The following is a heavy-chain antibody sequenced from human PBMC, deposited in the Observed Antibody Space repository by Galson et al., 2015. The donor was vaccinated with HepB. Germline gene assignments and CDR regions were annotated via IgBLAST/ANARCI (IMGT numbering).Heavy chain of an antibody. CDR2: INPNSGGT. Sequence: SVKVSCKASGYTFTGYYMHWVRQAPGQGLEWMGWINPNSGGTNYAQKFQGRVTMTRDTSIGTAYMELSRLRSDDTAVYYCAREPPRIHYGEALYFDYWGQGTLVTVSS. CDR1: GYTFTGYY. D-gene: IGHD3-10*01. J-gene: IGHJ4*02. CDR3: AREPPRIHYGEALYFDY. V-gene: IGHV1-2*02.